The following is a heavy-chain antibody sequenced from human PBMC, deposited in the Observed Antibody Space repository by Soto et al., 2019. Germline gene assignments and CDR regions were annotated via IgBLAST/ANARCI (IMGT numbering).Heavy chain of an antibody. CDR2: IDTSSTKI. CDR1: GYTFSDYY. Sequence: VQLVESGGDLVKRGGSLRLSCAASGYTFSDYYMSWIRQAPGKGLEWISYIDTSSTKIYYADSVKGRFTIRRDNAKNSLYLEMNSLRDEDTAVYYCASHYDMWSGYLSPVDYWGQGTLVTVSS. V-gene: IGHV3-11*01. CDR3: ASHYDMWSGYLSPVDY. J-gene: IGHJ4*02. D-gene: IGHD3-3*01.